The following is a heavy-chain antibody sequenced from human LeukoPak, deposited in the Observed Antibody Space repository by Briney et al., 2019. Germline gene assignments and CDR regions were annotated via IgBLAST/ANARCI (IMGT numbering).Heavy chain of an antibody. J-gene: IGHJ3*02. CDR1: GYSFTSYW. V-gene: IGHV5-51*01. CDR3: ARLRSYYDFWSGYYLAGHDAFDI. CDR2: IYPGDSDT. Sequence: GESLKISCKGSGYSFTSYWIGWVRQMPGKGLEWMGIIYPGDSDTRYSPSFQGQVTISADKSISTAYLQLSSLKASDTAMYYCARLRSYYDFWSGYYLAGHDAFDIWGQGTMVTVSS. D-gene: IGHD3-3*01.